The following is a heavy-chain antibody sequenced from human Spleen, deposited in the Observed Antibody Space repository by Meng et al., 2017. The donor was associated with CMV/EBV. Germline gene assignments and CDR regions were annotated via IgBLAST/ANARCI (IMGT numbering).Heavy chain of an antibody. CDR2: IIPMLETT. J-gene: IGHJ6*02. CDR3: ARAGSVVPAAIDQFIYYYYGMDV. Sequence: SVKVSCKASGDTFSSYAITWVRQAPGQGLEWMGGIIPMLETTNYAQKFQGRVTITTDESTSTAYMELSSLRSEDTAVYYCARAGSVVPAAIDQFIYYYYGMDVWGQGTTVTVSS. V-gene: IGHV1-69*05. D-gene: IGHD2-2*01. CDR1: GDTFSSYA.